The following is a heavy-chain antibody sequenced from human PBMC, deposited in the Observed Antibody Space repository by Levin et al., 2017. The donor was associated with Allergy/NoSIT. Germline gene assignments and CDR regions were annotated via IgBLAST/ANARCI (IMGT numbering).Heavy chain of an antibody. D-gene: IGHD2-2*01. J-gene: IGHJ6*03. V-gene: IGHV1-46*03. CDR1: GYTFTSYY. Sequence: ASVKVSCKASGYTFTSYYMHWVRQAPGQGLEWMGIINPSGGSTSYAQKFQGRVTMTRDTSTSTVYMELSSLRSEDTAVYYCARDGGYCSSTSCSRYYYMDVWGKGTTVTVSS. CDR3: ARDGGYCSSTSCSRYYYMDV. CDR2: INPSGGST.